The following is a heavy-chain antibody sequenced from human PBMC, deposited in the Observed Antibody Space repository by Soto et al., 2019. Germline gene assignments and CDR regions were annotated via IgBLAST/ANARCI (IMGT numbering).Heavy chain of an antibody. D-gene: IGHD6-19*01. CDR1: GFTFDDYA. Sequence: EVQLVESGGGLVQPGRSLRLSCAASGFTFDDYAMHWVRQAPGKGLEWVSGISWNSGSIGYADSVKGRFTISRDNAKNSLYLQMNSLRAEDTALYYCAKAYLKDGGWYDYWGQGTLVTVSS. V-gene: IGHV3-9*01. CDR3: AKAYLKDGGWYDY. CDR2: ISWNSGSI. J-gene: IGHJ4*02.